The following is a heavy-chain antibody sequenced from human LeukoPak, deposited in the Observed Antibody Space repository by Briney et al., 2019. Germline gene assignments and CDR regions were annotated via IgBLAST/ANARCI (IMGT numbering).Heavy chain of an antibody. V-gene: IGHV3-66*01. D-gene: IGHD6-19*01. CDR1: GFTVSSNY. Sequence: GGSLRLSCAASGFTVSSNYMSWVRQAPGKRLEWVSVIYSGGSTYYADSVKGRFTISRDNSKNTLYLQMNSLRAEDTAVYYCAGIAVAGDGYFDYWGQGTLVTVSS. J-gene: IGHJ4*02. CDR3: AGIAVAGDGYFDY. CDR2: IYSGGST.